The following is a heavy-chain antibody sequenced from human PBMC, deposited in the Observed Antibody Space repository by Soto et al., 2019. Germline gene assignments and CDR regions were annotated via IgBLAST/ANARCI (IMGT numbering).Heavy chain of an antibody. CDR3: ARAYLTGTTPPYNWFDR. Sequence: QVQLLQWGTGALKPSETLSLTCTVHGGSLGGYYWNWIRQSPGKALEWIGEVSHVDSTNYNPSLKGRATISLDTPKHQFSLKLTSMTAADTAVYYCARAYLTGTTPPYNWFDRWGQGTLGTVSS. J-gene: IGHJ5*02. D-gene: IGHD1-7*01. CDR1: GGSLGGYY. CDR2: VSHVDST. V-gene: IGHV4-34*01.